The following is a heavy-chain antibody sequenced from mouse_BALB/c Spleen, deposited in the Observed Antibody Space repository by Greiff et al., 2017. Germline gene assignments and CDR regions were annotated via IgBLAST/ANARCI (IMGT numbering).Heavy chain of an antibody. CDR2: IYPGDGDT. Sequence: VKLQESGAELARPGASVKLSCKASGYTFTSYWMQWVKQRPGQGLEWIGAIYPGDGDTRYTQKFKGKATLTADKSSSTAYMQLSSLASEDSAVYYCARGAWDGDYWGQGTTLTVSS. CDR1: GYTFTSYW. J-gene: IGHJ2*01. D-gene: IGHD4-1*01. CDR3: ARGAWDGDY. V-gene: IGHV1-87*01.